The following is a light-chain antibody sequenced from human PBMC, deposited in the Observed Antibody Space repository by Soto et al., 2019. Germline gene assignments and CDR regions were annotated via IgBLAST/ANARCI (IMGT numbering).Light chain of an antibody. Sequence: QSALTQPASVSGSPGQTITISCTGTSSDIGGYNYVSWYQHHPGKAPKLMIFDVSTRPSGVFNRFSGSKSGNTASLTISGLQAEDEADYYCSSYTSSLTLVFGGGTKLTVL. J-gene: IGLJ3*02. CDR1: SSDIGGYNY. CDR3: SSYTSSLTLV. CDR2: DVS. V-gene: IGLV2-14*01.